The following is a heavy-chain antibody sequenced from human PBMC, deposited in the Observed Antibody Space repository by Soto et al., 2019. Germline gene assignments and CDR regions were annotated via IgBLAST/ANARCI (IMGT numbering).Heavy chain of an antibody. CDR2: IYHSAST. CDR1: GGSMSGYY. D-gene: IGHD5-18*01. V-gene: IGHV4-59*01. Sequence: SETLSLTCTVSGGSMSGYYWSWIRQPPGKGLEWIGYIYHSASTNYNPSLKSRVTISVDTSRNQFSLRLTSVTAADTAVYYCARGDATMVYYFDYWGQGTLVTVSS. J-gene: IGHJ4*02. CDR3: ARGDATMVYYFDY.